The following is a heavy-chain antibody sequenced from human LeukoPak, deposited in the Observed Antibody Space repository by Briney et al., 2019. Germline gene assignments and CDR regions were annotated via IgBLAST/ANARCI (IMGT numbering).Heavy chain of an antibody. CDR2: IYYRGGT. V-gene: IGHV4-39*01. Sequence: NASQTLSLTCTVSRGSISSGSYYWGWIRQPPGKGLEWIERIYYRGGTYNDRTRKRRFTISVDTSKNQFSLKLGSVTAADTAVYYCARHVFGSRSCFDYWGQGALVTVSS. J-gene: IGHJ4*02. CDR1: RGSISSGSYY. D-gene: IGHD3-16*01. CDR3: ARHVFGSRSCFDY.